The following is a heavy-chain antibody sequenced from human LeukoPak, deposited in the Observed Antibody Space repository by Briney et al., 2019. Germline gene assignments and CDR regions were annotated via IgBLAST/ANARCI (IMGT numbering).Heavy chain of an antibody. V-gene: IGHV4-59*01. CDR2: IYYSGST. J-gene: IGHJ4*02. CDR1: GGSSSSYY. Sequence: SETLSLTCTVSGGSSSSYYWSWIRQSPGKGLEWIGYIYYSGSTNYNPSLKSRVTMSVDTSKNQFSLMLSSVTAADTAMYYCARLPQWGGTYHFDYWGQGTLLTVSS. D-gene: IGHD1-26*01. CDR3: ARLPQWGGTYHFDY.